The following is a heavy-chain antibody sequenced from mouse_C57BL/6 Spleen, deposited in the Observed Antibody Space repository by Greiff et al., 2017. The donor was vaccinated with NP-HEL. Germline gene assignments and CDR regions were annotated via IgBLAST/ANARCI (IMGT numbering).Heavy chain of an antibody. CDR2: IDPSDSYT. Sequence: QVQLQQPGAELVKPGASVKLSCKASGYTFTSYWMQWVKQRPGQGLEWIGEIDPSDSYTNYNQKFKGKATLTVDTSSSTAYMQLSSLTSEDSAVYYCANYYGTSIDYWGQGTSVTVSS. J-gene: IGHJ4*01. CDR3: ANYYGTSIDY. V-gene: IGHV1-50*01. CDR1: GYTFTSYW. D-gene: IGHD1-1*01.